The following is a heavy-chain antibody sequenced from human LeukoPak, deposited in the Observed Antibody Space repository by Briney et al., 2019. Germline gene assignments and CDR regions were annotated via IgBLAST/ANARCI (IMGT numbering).Heavy chain of an antibody. D-gene: IGHD6-13*01. CDR3: ARHRIAAADGWFNWLDP. CDR2: IYYSGSA. V-gene: IGHV4-39*01. CDR1: GGSISSSSYY. J-gene: IGHJ5*02. Sequence: PSETLSLTCTVSGGSISSSSYYWGWIRRPPGKGLEWIGSIYYSGSAYYNPSLKSRVTISVDTSKNQFSLKLSSVTAADTAVYYCARHRIAAADGWFNWLDPWGQGTLVTVSS.